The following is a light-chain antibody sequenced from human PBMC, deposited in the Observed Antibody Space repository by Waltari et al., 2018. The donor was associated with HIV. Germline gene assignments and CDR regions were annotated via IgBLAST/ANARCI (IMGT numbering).Light chain of an antibody. CDR2: STN. CDR1: PGTVSTSYY. Sequence: QTVVTQEPSFPVSPGGTGTLTSGLSPGTVSTSYYHRRYQQTPGQAPRTLIYSTNTRSSGVPDRFSGSLLGNKAALTITGAQADDESDYYCVLYMGSGLWVFGGGTKLTVL. CDR3: VLYMGSGLWV. V-gene: IGLV8-61*01. J-gene: IGLJ3*02.